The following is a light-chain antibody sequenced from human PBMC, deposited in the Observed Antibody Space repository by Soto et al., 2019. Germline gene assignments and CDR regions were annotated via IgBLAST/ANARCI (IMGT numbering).Light chain of an antibody. CDR3: QKYTNVPA. Sequence: DIQMTQSPSSLSASVGDRVIITCRASRAISNYLAWFQQRPGKAPKSRIYAASTLESGVPSKFSGSGSGTDFTLTISSLQPEDFATYYCQKYTNVPAFGGGTKVEIK. J-gene: IGKJ4*01. CDR2: AAS. V-gene: IGKV1-16*02. CDR1: RAISNY.